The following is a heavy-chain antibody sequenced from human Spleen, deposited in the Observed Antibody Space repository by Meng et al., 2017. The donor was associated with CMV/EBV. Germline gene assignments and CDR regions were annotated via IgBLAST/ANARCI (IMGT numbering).Heavy chain of an antibody. D-gene: IGHD3-10*01. CDR1: GFTFTSSA. Sequence: SVKVSCKASGFTFTSSAVQWVRQARGQRLEWIGWIVVGSGNTNYAQKFQERVTITRDMSTSTAYMELSSLRSEDTAVYYCARGVTSGYGMDVWGQGTTVTVSS. J-gene: IGHJ6*02. CDR3: ARGVTSGYGMDV. CDR2: IVVGSGNT. V-gene: IGHV1-58*01.